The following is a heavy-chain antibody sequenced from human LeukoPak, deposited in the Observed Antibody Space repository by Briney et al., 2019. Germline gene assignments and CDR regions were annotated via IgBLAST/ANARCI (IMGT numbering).Heavy chain of an antibody. CDR3: ASPSGYYYDSSAYKDY. CDR2: ISSSSSYI. J-gene: IGHJ4*02. Sequence: GGSLRLSCAASGFTFSSYSMNWVRQAPGKGLEWVSSISSSSSYIYYADSVKGRFTISRDNAKNSPYLQMNSLRAEDTAVYYCASPSGYYYDSSAYKDYWGQGTLVTVSS. V-gene: IGHV3-21*01. CDR1: GFTFSSYS. D-gene: IGHD3-22*01.